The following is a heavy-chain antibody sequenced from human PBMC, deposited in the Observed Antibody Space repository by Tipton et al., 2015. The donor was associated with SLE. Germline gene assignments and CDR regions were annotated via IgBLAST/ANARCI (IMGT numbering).Heavy chain of an antibody. D-gene: IGHD2-21*01. CDR1: GGSISSGGYY. CDR3: ARLIPGSYYFYMDV. CDR2: IYYSGST. V-gene: IGHV4-61*08. J-gene: IGHJ6*03. Sequence: TLSLTCTFSGGSISSGGYYWTWIRQLPGKGLEWIGYIYYSGSTAYNPSLKSRATISEDTSKNQFSLRLSSVTAADTAVYYCARLIPGSYYFYMDVWGKGTTVTVSS.